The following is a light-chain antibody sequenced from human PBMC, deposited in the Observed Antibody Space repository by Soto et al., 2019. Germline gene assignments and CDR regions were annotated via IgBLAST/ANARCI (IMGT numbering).Light chain of an antibody. Sequence: QSVLAQPPSASGSPGQSVTISCTGTSSGVGGYNYVSWYQQYAGKAPKLMISEVSKRPSGVPDRFSGSKSGNTASLTVSGLQAEDEADYYCSSYAGSNKSVFGTGTKVTVL. CDR3: SSYAGSNKSV. V-gene: IGLV2-8*01. CDR2: EVS. J-gene: IGLJ1*01. CDR1: SSGVGGYNY.